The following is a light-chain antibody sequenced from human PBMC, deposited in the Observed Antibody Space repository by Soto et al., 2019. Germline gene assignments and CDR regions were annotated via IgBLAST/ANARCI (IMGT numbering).Light chain of an antibody. CDR1: QSISKD. J-gene: IGKJ4*01. CDR3: QQSYSAPPLT. CDR2: AAS. Sequence: IHMTQSPSSLSASVGDRVTITCRASQSISKDLNWYQQKPGKAPKLLIYAASSLHSGVPSRFSGSGSGTDFTLPISSLQPEDFATYYFQQSYSAPPLTFVGGTNGEFK. V-gene: IGKV1-39*01.